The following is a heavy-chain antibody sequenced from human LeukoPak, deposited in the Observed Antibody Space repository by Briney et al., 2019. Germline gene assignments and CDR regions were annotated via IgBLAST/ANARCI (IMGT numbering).Heavy chain of an antibody. V-gene: IGHV1-2*02. D-gene: IGHD3-22*01. CDR2: INPNSGGT. J-gene: IGHJ4*02. Sequence: ASVKVSCKASGYTLTGYYMHWVRQAPGQGLEWMGWINPNSGGTNYAQKFQGRVTMTRDTSISTAYMELSRLRSDDTAVYYCARGSYPILLQDISDYWGQGTLVTVSS. CDR1: GYTLTGYY. CDR3: ARGSYPILLQDISDY.